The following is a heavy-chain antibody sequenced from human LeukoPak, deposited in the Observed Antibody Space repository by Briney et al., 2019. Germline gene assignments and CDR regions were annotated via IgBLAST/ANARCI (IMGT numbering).Heavy chain of an antibody. CDR3: AREESSSWFIDY. CDR1: GYTYTGYY. Sequence: ASVRVSCKASGYTYTGYYRHRVRQAPGQGLDWMGRINPNSGGTNYAQKFQGRVTMTRDTSISTAYMELSRLRSDDTAVYYCAREESSSWFIDYWGQGTLVTVSS. D-gene: IGHD6-13*01. J-gene: IGHJ4*02. V-gene: IGHV1-2*06. CDR2: INPNSGGT.